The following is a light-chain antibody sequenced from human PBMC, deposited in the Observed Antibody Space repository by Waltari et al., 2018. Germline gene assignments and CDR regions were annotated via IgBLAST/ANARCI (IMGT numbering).Light chain of an antibody. J-gene: IGKJ4*01. CDR2: DPS. CDR3: QQRRNWPLT. V-gene: IGKV3-11*01. Sequence: EIVLTQSPAILSFSPGERATLSCRTSQSVGTYLAWYQQRPGQSPRLLIYDPSYRATGSSARFSGSGSETDFTLTISSLQPEDFAVYYCQQRRNWPLTFGGGTRVEI. CDR1: QSVGTY.